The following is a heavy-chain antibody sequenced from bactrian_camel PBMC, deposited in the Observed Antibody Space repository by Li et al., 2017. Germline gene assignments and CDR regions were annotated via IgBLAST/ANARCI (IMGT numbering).Heavy chain of an antibody. J-gene: IGHJ6*01. V-gene: IGHV3S55*01. Sequence: QVQLVESGGGSVQAGGSLRLSCANSGHTFSTSCMGWFRQAPGTERVVVALIHNDGRTDYEDSVKGRFTISQDNAKNTVYLQMNSLQPEDTAMYYCAFARVCYLRNMNSADYNSWGQGTQVTVS. CDR2: IHNDGRT. CDR3: AFARVCYLRNMNSADYNS. D-gene: IGHD2*01. CDR1: GHTFSTSC.